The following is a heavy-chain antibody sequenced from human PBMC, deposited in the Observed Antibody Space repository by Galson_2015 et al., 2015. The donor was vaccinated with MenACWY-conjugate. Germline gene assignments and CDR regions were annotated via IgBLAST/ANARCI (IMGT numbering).Heavy chain of an antibody. CDR1: GGSINSYY. V-gene: IGHV4-59*01. Sequence: ETLSLTCTVSGGSINSYYWSWIRQPPGKGLEWIGYMYYSGSANYNPSLKSRVTISVDTSKNQFSLTMTSVTAADTAVYYCARGVNLASIAGYWGQGTLVTVSS. D-gene: IGHD3-3*02. J-gene: IGHJ4*02. CDR2: MYYSGSA. CDR3: ARGVNLASIAGY.